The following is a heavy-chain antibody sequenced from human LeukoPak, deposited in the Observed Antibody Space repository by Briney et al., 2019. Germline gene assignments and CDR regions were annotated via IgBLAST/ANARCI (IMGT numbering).Heavy chain of an antibody. Sequence: GGSLRLSCLASGFSFSNYAMSWVRQAPGKGLEWVAFIRYDGSNIYYADSVKGRFTISRDNSKNTLYLQMNSLRAEDTAVYYCAKGRGIVGATNDYYYMDVWGKGTTVTVSS. D-gene: IGHD1-26*01. J-gene: IGHJ6*03. CDR1: GFSFSNYA. V-gene: IGHV3-30*02. CDR3: AKGRGIVGATNDYYYMDV. CDR2: IRYDGSNI.